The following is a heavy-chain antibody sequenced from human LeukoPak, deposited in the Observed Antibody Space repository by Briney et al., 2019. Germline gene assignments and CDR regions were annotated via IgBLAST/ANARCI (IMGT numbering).Heavy chain of an antibody. CDR3: ARAVAGTYWYFDL. CDR2: INPNSGGT. CDR1: GYTFTSYG. V-gene: IGHV1-2*02. J-gene: IGHJ2*01. D-gene: IGHD6-19*01. Sequence: ASVKVSCKASGYTFTSYGISWVRQAPGQGLEWMGWINPNSGGTNYAQKFQGRVTMTRDTSISTAYMELSRLRSDDTAVYYCARAVAGTYWYFDLWGRGTLVTVSS.